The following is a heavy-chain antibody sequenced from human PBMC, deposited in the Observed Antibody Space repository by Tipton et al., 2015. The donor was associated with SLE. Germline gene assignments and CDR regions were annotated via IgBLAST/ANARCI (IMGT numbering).Heavy chain of an antibody. Sequence: RSLRLSCAASGFMFSSYAMHWVRQGPGKGLEWVAVIWSDGDKKFYTDSVKGRFTISRDNSKNTLFLQINSLRVEDTAVYYCVRGGVAAGVLKDWGQGTLVIVSS. CDR3: VRGGVAAGVLKD. V-gene: IGHV3-33*01. CDR2: IWSDGDKK. D-gene: IGHD6-13*01. CDR1: GFMFSSYA. J-gene: IGHJ1*01.